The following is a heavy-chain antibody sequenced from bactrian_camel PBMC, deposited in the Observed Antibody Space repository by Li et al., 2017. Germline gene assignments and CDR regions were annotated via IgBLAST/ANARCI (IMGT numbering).Heavy chain of an antibody. CDR3: AAAPYVGASGYCYAHLVTEYSN. D-gene: IGHD1*01. CDR1: AVTVRYSC. Sequence: HVQLVESGGGSVQAGGSLRLSCAASAVTVRYSCMAWFRQVPGKEREGIASIDHNGIIRYADSVTGRFTISRGNTENTLYLQMNSLKPEDTAMYYCAAAPYVGASGYCYAHLVTEYSNSGQGTQVTVS. CDR2: IDHNGII. J-gene: IGHJ4*01. V-gene: IGHV3S26*01.